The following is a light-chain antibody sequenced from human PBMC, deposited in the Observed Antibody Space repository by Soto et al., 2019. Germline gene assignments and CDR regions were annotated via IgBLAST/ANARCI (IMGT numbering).Light chain of an antibody. J-gene: IGKJ4*01. CDR2: DAS. CDR3: QQRSNWPLT. CDR1: QRASSY. V-gene: IGKV3-11*01. Sequence: EIVLTQAPATLSLSPGERVTLSCRASQRASSYLAWYQQKPGQAPRLLISDASKRATGIPARFSGSGSGTDFTLTITSLEPEDFAVYYCQQRSNWPLTFGGGTNVEIK.